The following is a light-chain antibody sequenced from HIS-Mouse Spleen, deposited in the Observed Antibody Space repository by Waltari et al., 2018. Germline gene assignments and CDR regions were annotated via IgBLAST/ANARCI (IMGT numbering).Light chain of an antibody. CDR3: YSTDSSGNHRV. CDR1: ALPTKY. CDR2: EDS. V-gene: IGLV3-10*01. Sequence: SYELTQPPSVSVSPGQTARITCSGDALPTKYPYGYQQKSGQAPVLVIYEDSKRPSGIPERFSGSSSGTMATLTISGAQVEDEADYYCYSTDSSGNHRVFGGGTKLTVL. J-gene: IGLJ2*01.